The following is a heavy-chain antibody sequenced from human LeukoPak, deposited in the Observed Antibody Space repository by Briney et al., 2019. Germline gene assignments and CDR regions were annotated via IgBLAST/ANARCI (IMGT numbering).Heavy chain of an antibody. D-gene: IGHD4-17*01. CDR2: MSNSGENT. V-gene: IGHV3-30*18. CDR3: AKGGASVTRYVHY. J-gene: IGHJ4*02. CDR1: GFTFSSYS. Sequence: GGSLRLSCAASGFTFSSYSMQWVRQTPGKGLEWVGIMSNSGENTFYGEAVKGRFTISRDNSQNTLYLQMNSLRPEDTAVYYCAKGGASVTRYVHYWGQGTLVPVSS.